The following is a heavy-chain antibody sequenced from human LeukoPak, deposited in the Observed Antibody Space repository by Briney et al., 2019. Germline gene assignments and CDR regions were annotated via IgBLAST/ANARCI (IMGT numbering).Heavy chain of an antibody. J-gene: IGHJ5*02. D-gene: IGHD3-10*01. CDR3: GGGGGFRELSVGFHP. CDR1: GFTFTSSA. CDR2: IVVGSGNT. V-gene: IGHV1-58*01. Sequence: SVKVSCKASGFTFTSSAVQWVRQARGQRLEWIGWIVVGSGNTNYSQKFQERVTITRDMSTSTADKELSRPGSQGTAVYFCGGGGGFRELSVGFHPWGQGTLV.